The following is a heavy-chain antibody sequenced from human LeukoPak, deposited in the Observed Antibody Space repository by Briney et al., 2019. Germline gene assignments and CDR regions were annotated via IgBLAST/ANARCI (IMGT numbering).Heavy chain of an antibody. CDR3: ARGGFRLSPLYYYYYMDV. CDR2: INHSGST. CDR1: GGSFSGYY. V-gene: IGHV4-34*01. J-gene: IGHJ6*03. Sequence: PSETLSLTCAVYGGSFSGYYWSWIRQPPGKGLEWIGEINHSGSTNYNASLKSRVTISVDTSKNQFSLKLSSVTAADTAVYYCARGGFRLSPLYYYYYMDVWGKGTTATVSS. D-gene: IGHD4/OR15-4a*01.